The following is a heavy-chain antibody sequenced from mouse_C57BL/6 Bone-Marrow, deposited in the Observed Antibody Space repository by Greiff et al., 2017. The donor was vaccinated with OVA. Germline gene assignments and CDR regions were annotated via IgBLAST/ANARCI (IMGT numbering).Heavy chain of an antibody. CDR1: GYTFTSYW. J-gene: IGHJ3*01. CDR3: ARAYYDYDAFAY. V-gene: IGHV1-55*01. Sequence: VKLQQPGAELVKPGASVKMSCKASGYTFTSYWITWVKQRPGQGLEWIGDIYPGSGSTNYNEKFKSKATLTVDTSSSTAYMQLSSLTSEDSAVYYCARAYYDYDAFAYWGQGTLVTVSA. CDR2: IYPGSGST. D-gene: IGHD2-4*01.